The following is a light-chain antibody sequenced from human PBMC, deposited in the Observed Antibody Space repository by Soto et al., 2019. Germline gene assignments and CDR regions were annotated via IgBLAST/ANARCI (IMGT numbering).Light chain of an antibody. CDR1: QSVSSSF. Sequence: IVLTHSPGTLSLSPWERATLSLRASQSVSSSFLAWYQQKVGQAPRLLIYGASSRATGIPDRFSGSGSGTDFTLTISRLEPEDFAVYYCQQYGSSPRNFGQGTRLEIK. CDR2: GAS. CDR3: QQYGSSPRN. V-gene: IGKV3-20*01. J-gene: IGKJ5*01.